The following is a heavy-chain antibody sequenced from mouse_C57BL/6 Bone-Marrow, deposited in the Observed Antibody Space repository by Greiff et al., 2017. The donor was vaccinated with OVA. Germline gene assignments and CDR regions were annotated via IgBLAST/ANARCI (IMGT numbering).Heavy chain of an antibody. J-gene: IGHJ2*01. V-gene: IGHV1-9*01. CDR3: ASSRSNPYYCYY. CDR1: GYTFTGYW. D-gene: IGHD2-5*01. Sequence: VQLQQSGAELMKPGASVKLSCKATGYTFTGYWIEWVKQRPGHGLEWIGGILPGSGSTNYNEKFKGKATFTADTSSNTTYMQLSSLATEDSTIYYCASSRSNPYYCYYWGQGTTLTVSS. CDR2: ILPGSGST.